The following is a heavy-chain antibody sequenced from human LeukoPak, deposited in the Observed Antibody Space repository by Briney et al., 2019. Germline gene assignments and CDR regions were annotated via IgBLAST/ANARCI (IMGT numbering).Heavy chain of an antibody. CDR1: GFTFSNHG. D-gene: IGHD6-6*01. CDR3: ARAGQLAYYFDY. Sequence: GGSLRLSCAASGFTFSNHGMHWVRQAPGKGLEWVAVIWYDGSNKYYADSVKGRFTISRDNSKNTLYLQMNSLRAEDTAVYYCARAGQLAYYFDYWGQGTLVTVSS. CDR2: IWYDGSNK. J-gene: IGHJ4*02. V-gene: IGHV3-33*01.